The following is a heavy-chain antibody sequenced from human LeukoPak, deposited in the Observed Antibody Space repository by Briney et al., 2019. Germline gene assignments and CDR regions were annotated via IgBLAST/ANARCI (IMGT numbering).Heavy chain of an antibody. V-gene: IGHV4-39*01. Sequence: SETLSLTCTVSGGSISSSSYYWGWIRQPPGKGLEWIGSIYYSGSTYYNPSLKSRVTMSVDTSKNQFSLKLSSVTAADTAVYYCARQNCSSTSCYRYFDLWGRGTLVTVSS. J-gene: IGHJ2*01. CDR2: IYYSGST. D-gene: IGHD2-2*01. CDR1: GGSISSSSYY. CDR3: ARQNCSSTSCYRYFDL.